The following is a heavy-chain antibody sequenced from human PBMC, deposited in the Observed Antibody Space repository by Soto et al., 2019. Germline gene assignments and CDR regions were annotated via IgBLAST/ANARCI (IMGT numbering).Heavy chain of an antibody. V-gene: IGHV4-34*01. Sequence: PSETLSLTCAVYGGSFSGYYWSWIRQPPGKGLEWIGEINHSGSTNYNPSLKSRVTISVDTSKNQFSLKLSSVTAADTAVYYCARERIAAAGNEGPPLYNWFDPWGQGTLVTVSS. CDR1: GGSFSGYY. D-gene: IGHD6-13*01. CDR2: INHSGST. J-gene: IGHJ5*02. CDR3: ARERIAAAGNEGPPLYNWFDP.